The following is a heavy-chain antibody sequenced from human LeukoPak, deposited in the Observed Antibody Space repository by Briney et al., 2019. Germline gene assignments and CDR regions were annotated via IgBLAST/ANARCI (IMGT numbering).Heavy chain of an antibody. V-gene: IGHV3-48*01. J-gene: IGHJ3*02. CDR2: ISSSSSTI. CDR1: GFTFSSYS. D-gene: IGHD2-15*01. CDR3: ARDLTVVVVAASDHDAFDI. Sequence: GGSLRLSCAASGFTFSSYSMNWVRQAPGKGLEGVSYISSSSSTIYYADSVKGGFTISRDNPKNSLYLQMNSLRAEDTAVYYCARDLTVVVVAASDHDAFDIWGQGTMVTVSS.